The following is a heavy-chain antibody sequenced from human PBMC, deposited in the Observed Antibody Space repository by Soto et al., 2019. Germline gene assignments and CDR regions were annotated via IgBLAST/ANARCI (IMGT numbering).Heavy chain of an antibody. CDR3: ARDGLRYCSGGSCSAYYYGMDV. CDR1: GYTFTSYG. D-gene: IGHD2-15*01. CDR2: ISAYNGNT. J-gene: IGHJ6*02. Sequence: ASVKVSCKASGYTFTSYGISWVRQAPGRGLEWMGWISAYNGNTNYAQKLQGRVTLTTDTSTSTAYMELRSLRSDDTAVYYWARDGLRYCSGGSCSAYYYGMDVWGQGTTVTVSS. V-gene: IGHV1-18*01.